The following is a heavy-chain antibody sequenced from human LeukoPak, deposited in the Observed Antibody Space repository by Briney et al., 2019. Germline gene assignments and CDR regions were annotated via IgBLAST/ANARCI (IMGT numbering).Heavy chain of an antibody. Sequence: ASVKVSCKASGYTFSSYGISWVRQTPGQGLEWMGWISGYNGNTHYAQKVQGRVTMTTDTSTTTAYMELRSLRSDDTAVYYCARDSIPLAAAFDYWGQGTLVTVSS. D-gene: IGHD6-13*01. V-gene: IGHV1-18*01. CDR2: ISGYNGNT. CDR3: ARDSIPLAAAFDY. J-gene: IGHJ4*02. CDR1: GYTFSSYG.